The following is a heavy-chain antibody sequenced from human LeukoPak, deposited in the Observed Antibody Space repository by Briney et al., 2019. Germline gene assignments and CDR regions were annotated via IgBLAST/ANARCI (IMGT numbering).Heavy chain of an antibody. V-gene: IGHV3-30-3*01. D-gene: IGHD1-14*01. Sequence: GGSLRLSCAASGFTFSSYAMHWVRQAPGKGLKWVAVISYDGSNKYYADSVKGRFTISRDNSKNTLYLQMNSLRAEDTAVYYCARETFRYSDAFDIWGQGTMVTVSS. CDR2: ISYDGSNK. CDR1: GFTFSSYA. J-gene: IGHJ3*02. CDR3: ARETFRYSDAFDI.